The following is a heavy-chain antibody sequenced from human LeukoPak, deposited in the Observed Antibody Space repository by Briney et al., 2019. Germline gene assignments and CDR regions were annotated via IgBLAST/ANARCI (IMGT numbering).Heavy chain of an antibody. Sequence: GESLKISCKGSGYSLTSYWIGRVRQMPGKGLEWMGIIYPGDSDTRYSPSFQGQVTISADKSISTAYLQWSSLKASDTAMYYCARSQVTAGYQDAFDIWGQGTMVTVSS. V-gene: IGHV5-51*01. CDR2: IYPGDSDT. CDR3: ARSQVTAGYQDAFDI. CDR1: GYSLTSYW. D-gene: IGHD5-18*01. J-gene: IGHJ3*02.